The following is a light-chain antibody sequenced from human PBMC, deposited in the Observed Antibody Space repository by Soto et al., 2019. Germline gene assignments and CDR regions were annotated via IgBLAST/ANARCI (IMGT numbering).Light chain of an antibody. CDR1: SSDVGGYDY. Sequence: QSVLTQPASVSGSPGQSITMSCTGTSSDVGGYDYVSWYQQHPGEVPKLIIFEVSSRPAWISNRFSASKSGNTASLTISGLQAEDEADYYCSSYTTSSSYVFGTGTRSPS. CDR2: EVS. J-gene: IGLJ1*01. CDR3: SSYTTSSSYV. V-gene: IGLV2-14*01.